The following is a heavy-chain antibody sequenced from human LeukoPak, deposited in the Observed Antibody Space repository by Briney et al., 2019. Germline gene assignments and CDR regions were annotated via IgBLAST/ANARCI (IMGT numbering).Heavy chain of an antibody. CDR1: GFTVSSNY. Sequence: SGGSLRLSCAASGFTVSSNYMSWVRQAPGKGLEWVSVIYSGGGTYYADSVKGRFTISRDNSKNTLYLQMNSLRAEDTAVYYCARAGSGRLYNWFDPWGQGTLVTVSS. CDR2: IYSGGGT. CDR3: ARAGSGRLYNWFDP. J-gene: IGHJ5*02. V-gene: IGHV3-66*02. D-gene: IGHD6-19*01.